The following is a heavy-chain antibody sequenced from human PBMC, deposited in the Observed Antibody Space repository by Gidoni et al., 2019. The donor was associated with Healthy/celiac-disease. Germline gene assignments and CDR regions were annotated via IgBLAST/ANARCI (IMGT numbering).Heavy chain of an antibody. Sequence: QVQLVQSGAEVKKPGSSVKVSCQASGRTFSSYAISWVRQAPGQGLEWMGGIIPIFGTANYAQKFQGRVTITADESTSTAYMELSSLRSEDTAVYYCARARRITMASWFDPWGQGTLVTVSS. CDR1: GRTFSSYA. J-gene: IGHJ5*02. CDR3: ARARRITMASWFDP. D-gene: IGHD3-10*01. CDR2: IIPIFGTA. V-gene: IGHV1-69*01.